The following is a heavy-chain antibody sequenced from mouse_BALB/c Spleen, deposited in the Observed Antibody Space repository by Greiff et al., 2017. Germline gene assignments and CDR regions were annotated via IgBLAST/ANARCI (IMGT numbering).Heavy chain of an antibody. Sequence: EVQLVESGPELVKPGASVKMSCKASGYTFTSYVMHWVKQKPGQGLEWIGYINPYNDGTKFNEKFKGKATLTSDKSSSTAYMELSSLTSEDSAVYYCARVRLGYYFDYWGQGTTLTVSS. D-gene: IGHD2-4*01. CDR1: GYTFTSYV. V-gene: IGHV1-14*01. CDR2: INPYNDGT. CDR3: ARVRLGYYFDY. J-gene: IGHJ2*01.